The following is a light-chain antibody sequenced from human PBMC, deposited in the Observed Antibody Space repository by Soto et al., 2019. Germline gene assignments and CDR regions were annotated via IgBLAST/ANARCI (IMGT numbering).Light chain of an antibody. Sequence: DLVMTQSPLSLPVTPGEPASISCRSSQSLLHSNGYNYLDWYLQKPGQSPQLLIYLGSNRASGGQDRVSGRPADKESTRKSSGCEAEYVRVYCGMRALQAPLTVGQGT. V-gene: IGKV2-28*01. CDR1: QSLLHSNGYNY. CDR3: MRALQAPLT. J-gene: IGKJ1*01. CDR2: LGS.